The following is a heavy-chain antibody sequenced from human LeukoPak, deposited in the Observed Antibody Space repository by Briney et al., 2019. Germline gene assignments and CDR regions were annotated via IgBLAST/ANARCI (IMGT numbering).Heavy chain of an antibody. CDR2: IFYSGST. Sequence: SETLSLTCTVSGGSISSGGYYWSWIRQHPGEGLEWIGYIFYSGSTYFHPSLQSRTTMSVDTSKNQFSLKLSSVTAADTAVYYCARTAAGKDHDFWGQGTLVTVSS. D-gene: IGHD6-13*01. CDR3: ARTAAGKDHDF. J-gene: IGHJ4*02. V-gene: IGHV4-31*03. CDR1: GGSISSGGYY.